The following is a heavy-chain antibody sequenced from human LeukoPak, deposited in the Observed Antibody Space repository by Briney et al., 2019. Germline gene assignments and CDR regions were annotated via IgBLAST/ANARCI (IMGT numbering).Heavy chain of an antibody. Sequence: GRSLRLSCAASGFTFSSYGMHWVRQAPGKGLEWVAVISYDGSNKYYADSVKGRFTISRDNSKNTLYLQMNSLKTEDTAVYYCTTDRDRNYWGQGTLVTVSS. CDR2: ISYDGSNK. J-gene: IGHJ4*02. V-gene: IGHV3-30*03. D-gene: IGHD2-15*01. CDR3: TTDRDRNY. CDR1: GFTFSSYG.